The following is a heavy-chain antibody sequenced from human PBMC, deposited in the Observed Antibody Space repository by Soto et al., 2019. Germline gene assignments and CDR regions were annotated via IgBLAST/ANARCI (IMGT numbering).Heavy chain of an antibody. CDR3: AGRTESIYGPWFDP. Sequence: SETLSLTCTVSGGSMTSYYWTWIRQPPGKGLEWLGYIHHTGITNYNPSLKSRLTISVDTSKKLFSLKLNSVAAADTAVYFCAGRTESIYGPWFDPWGLGTLVTVSS. CDR2: IHHTGIT. D-gene: IGHD3-10*01. CDR1: GGSMTSYY. V-gene: IGHV4-59*01. J-gene: IGHJ5*02.